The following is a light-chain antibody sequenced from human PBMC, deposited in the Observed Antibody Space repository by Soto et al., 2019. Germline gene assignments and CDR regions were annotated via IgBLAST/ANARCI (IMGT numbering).Light chain of an antibody. CDR1: QSVSSY. CDR2: DAS. J-gene: IGKJ1*01. V-gene: IGKV3-11*01. CDR3: QQRSNWT. Sequence: EIVCPPSPATLSFSPVSSSPLSCRASQSVSSYLAWYQQKPGQAPRLLIYDASNRATGIPARFSGSGSGTDFTLTISSLEPEDFAVYYCQQRSNWTFGQGTKVDIK.